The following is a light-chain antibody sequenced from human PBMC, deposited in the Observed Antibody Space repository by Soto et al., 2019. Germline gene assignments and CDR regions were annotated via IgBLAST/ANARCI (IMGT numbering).Light chain of an antibody. J-gene: IGLJ2*01. CDR1: SSDVGGYNY. CDR2: EVS. CDR3: SSYAGSNKFGVV. Sequence: QSVLTQPPSASGSPGQSVTISCTGTSSDVGGYNYVSWYQQHPGKAPKLMIYEVSKRPSGVPDRFSGSKSGNTASLTVSGLQAEDEADYYCSSYAGSNKFGVVFGGGTKLTVL. V-gene: IGLV2-8*01.